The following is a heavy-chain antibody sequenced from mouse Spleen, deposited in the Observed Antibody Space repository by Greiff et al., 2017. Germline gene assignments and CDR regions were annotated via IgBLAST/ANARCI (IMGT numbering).Heavy chain of an antibody. Sequence: VQLQQPGAELVMPGASVKLSCKASGYTFTSYWMHWVKQRPGQGLEWIGEIDPSDSYTNYNQKFKGKATLTVDKSSSTAYMQLSSLTSEDSAVYYCARGIHYYGYDYAMDYWGQGTSVTVSS. CDR1: GYTFTSYW. CDR2: IDPSDSYT. CDR3: ARGIHYYGYDYAMDY. J-gene: IGHJ4*01. V-gene: IGHV1-69*01. D-gene: IGHD1-2*01.